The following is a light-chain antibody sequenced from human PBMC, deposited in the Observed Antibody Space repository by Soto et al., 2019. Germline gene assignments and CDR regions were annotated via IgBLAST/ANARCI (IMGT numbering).Light chain of an antibody. J-gene: IGKJ4*01. V-gene: IGKV3-11*01. CDR1: ESVSSY. Sequence: EIVLTQSPATLSLSPGERATLSCRASESVSSYLAWYQQKPVQAPRLLIYDISNRATGIQARFSGSGSGTDFTLTISSLEPEDFAVYYCPQRSDWLTFGGGTKVEIK. CDR3: PQRSDWLT. CDR2: DIS.